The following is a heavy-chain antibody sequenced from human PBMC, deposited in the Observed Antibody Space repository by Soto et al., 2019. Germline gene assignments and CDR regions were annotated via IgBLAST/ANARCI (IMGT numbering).Heavy chain of an antibody. CDR2: INSDGSST. J-gene: IGHJ4*02. CDR1: GFTLSSYW. V-gene: IGHV3-74*01. Sequence: EVQLVESGGGLVQPGGSLRLSCAASGFTLSSYWMHWVRQAPGKGLVWVSRINSDGSSTSYADSVKGRFTISRDNAKNTLYLQMNSLRAEDTAVYYCARDPGTGYYVSSGYYYDWGQGTLVTVSS. CDR3: ARDPGTGYYVSSGYYYD. D-gene: IGHD3-22*01.